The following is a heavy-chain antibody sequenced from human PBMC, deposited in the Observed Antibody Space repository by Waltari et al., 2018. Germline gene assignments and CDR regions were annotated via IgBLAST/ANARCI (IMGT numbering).Heavy chain of an antibody. CDR3: AKDRTGTFDY. CDR2: ITGGGGDT. J-gene: IGHJ4*02. Sequence: EVQLLESGGGLVQPGGSLRLSCAASGFPFGGFAMTWVRQAPGKGLEWVSAITGGGGDTYYADSLKGRFTRSIDNSKNTVYLQMNSLRVEDTAVYYCAKDRTGTFDYWGQGTLVTVSS. V-gene: IGHV3-23*01. D-gene: IGHD3-9*01. CDR1: GFPFGGFA.